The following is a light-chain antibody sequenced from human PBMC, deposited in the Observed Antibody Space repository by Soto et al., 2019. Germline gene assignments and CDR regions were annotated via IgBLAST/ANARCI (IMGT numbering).Light chain of an antibody. J-gene: IGKJ1*01. Sequence: DVVMTQSPLSLPVTLGQPASISYAAIRMHVYSDGIAYLNWFHQRPGQSPRRLIYRASNRESGVRDRFRGRGSGTDLTLKVSRVEAGDVGVYYCMQGTPWRPTFGPGPKVEIK. CDR2: RAS. CDR1: RMHVYSDGIAY. V-gene: IGKV2-30*01. CDR3: MQGTPWRPT.